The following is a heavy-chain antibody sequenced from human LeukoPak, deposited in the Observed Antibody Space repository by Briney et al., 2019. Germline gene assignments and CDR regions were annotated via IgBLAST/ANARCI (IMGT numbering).Heavy chain of an antibody. CDR1: GYTFTSYD. J-gene: IGHJ4*02. CDR2: MNPNSGNT. D-gene: IGHD6-19*01. CDR3: APSRWYSSGWTDY. V-gene: IGHV1-8*01. Sequence: SVKVSCKASGYTFTSYDINWVRQATGQGLEWMGWMNPNSGNTGYAQKFQGRITVTRNISISTAYMELTSLRSEDTAVYYCAPSRWYSSGWTDYWGQGTLVTVSS.